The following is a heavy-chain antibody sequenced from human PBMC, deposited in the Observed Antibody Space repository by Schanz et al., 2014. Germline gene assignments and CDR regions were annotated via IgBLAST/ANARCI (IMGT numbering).Heavy chain of an antibody. CDR2: VTWDGGYT. CDR1: GFTFSASA. CDR3: AKNRAGGYESFLDS. V-gene: IGHV3-43*02. D-gene: IGHD5-12*01. Sequence: EVQLVESGGGLVQPGGSLKLSCAASGFTFSASAMHWVRQAPGKGLEWVSLVTWDGGYTYYADSVKGRFTISRDNSKNSLYLQMDSLRSEDTALYYCAKNRAGGYESFLDSWGQGTLXTVSS. J-gene: IGHJ4*02.